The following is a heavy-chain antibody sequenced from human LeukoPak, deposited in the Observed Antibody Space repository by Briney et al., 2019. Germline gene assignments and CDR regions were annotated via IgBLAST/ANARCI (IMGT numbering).Heavy chain of an antibody. D-gene: IGHD5-18*01. J-gene: IGHJ4*02. CDR3: ARGRGVQLWYYFDY. CDR1: GFTFSSYA. CDR2: ISYDGSNK. V-gene: IGHV3-30-3*01. Sequence: PGGSLRLSCAASGFTFSSYAMHWVRQAPGKGLEWVAVISYDGSNKYYADSVKGRFTISRDNSKNTLYLQMNSLRAEDTAVYYCARGRGVQLWYYFDYWGQGTLVTVSS.